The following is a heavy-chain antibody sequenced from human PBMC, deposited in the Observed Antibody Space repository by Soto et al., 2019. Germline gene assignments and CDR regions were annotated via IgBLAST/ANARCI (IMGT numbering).Heavy chain of an antibody. CDR3: ARRYGYDVDY. V-gene: IGHV4-59*08. CDR2: IYYSGST. J-gene: IGHJ4*02. CDR1: GGSISSYY. Sequence: QVQLQESGPGLVKPSETLSLTCTVSGGSISSYYWSWIRQPPGKGLEWIGYIYYSGSTNYNHSHKSRVTISVDTTKNQLSLKLSSGTAAATAVYYGARRYGYDVDYWGQGTLVTVSS. D-gene: IGHD1-1*01.